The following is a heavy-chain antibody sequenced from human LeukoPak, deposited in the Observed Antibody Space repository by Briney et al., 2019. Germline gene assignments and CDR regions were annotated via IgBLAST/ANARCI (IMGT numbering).Heavy chain of an antibody. CDR2: ITGSGVNT. V-gene: IGHV3-23*01. CDR3: AKGLYYFDY. J-gene: IGHJ4*02. CDR1: GFTFSNYA. Sequence: PGGSLRLSCAASGFTFSNYAMSWVRQSPGKGLEWVSVITGSGVNTYYADSVKGRFTISRDNSKNTVYLQMNNLRAEDTAVYYCAKGLYYFDYWGQGTLVTVSS.